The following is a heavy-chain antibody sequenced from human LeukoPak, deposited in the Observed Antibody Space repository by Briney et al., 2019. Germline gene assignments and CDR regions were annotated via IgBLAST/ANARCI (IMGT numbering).Heavy chain of an antibody. V-gene: IGHV3-21*01. D-gene: IGHD4/OR15-4a*01. CDR1: GFTFSIYT. CDR2: ITSSSSSI. J-gene: IGHJ4*02. Sequence: GGSLRLSCVASGFTFSIYTMSWVRQAPGKGLEWVSSITSSSSSIYSADSVKGRLTISRDNAKNSLYLEMNGLRDEDTAVYYCARDLAWGAYWGQGTLVTASS. CDR3: ARDLAWGAY.